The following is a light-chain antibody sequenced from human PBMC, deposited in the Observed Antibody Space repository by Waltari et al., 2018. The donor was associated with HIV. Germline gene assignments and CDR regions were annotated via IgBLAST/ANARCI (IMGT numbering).Light chain of an antibody. CDR3: QQRINWVT. CDR1: PSVGTY. CDR2: DTS. V-gene: IGKV3-11*01. J-gene: IGKJ4*01. Sequence: IVLTHSPVTLSLSPGDRPTLSCRASPSVGTYSAWYQQKSGQAPMLLNYDTSNRATGIPARCSGSGSGTDFTITISSLEPEDFAVYCCQQRINWVTFGGGTKVELK.